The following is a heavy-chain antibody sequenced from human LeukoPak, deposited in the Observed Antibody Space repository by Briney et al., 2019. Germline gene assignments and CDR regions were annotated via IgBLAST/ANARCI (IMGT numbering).Heavy chain of an antibody. D-gene: IGHD3-16*02. V-gene: IGHV4-39*01. J-gene: IGHJ4*02. Sequence: SETLSLTCTVSGGSISSSSYYWGWIRQPPGKGLEWIGSIYYSGSTYYNPSLKSRVTISVDTSKNQFSLKLSSVTAADTAVYYCASPQDGYYDYVWGSYRYSFDYWGQGTLVTVSS. CDR2: IYYSGST. CDR1: GGSISSSSYY. CDR3: ASPQDGYYDYVWGSYRYSFDY.